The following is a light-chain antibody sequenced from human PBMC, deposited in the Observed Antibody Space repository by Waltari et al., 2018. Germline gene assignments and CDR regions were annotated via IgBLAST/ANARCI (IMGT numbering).Light chain of an antibody. Sequence: QSALTQPASVSGSPGQSITISCTGTTSDLGGYNYVSWYQQHPGKAPKLLIYDVNSRPSGVSNRFPGSKSGNTASLIISGLQAEDEADYYCCSFTSSSTWVFGGGTKLTVL. CDR3: CSFTSSSTWV. V-gene: IGLV2-14*01. CDR2: DVN. CDR1: TSDLGGYNY. J-gene: IGLJ3*02.